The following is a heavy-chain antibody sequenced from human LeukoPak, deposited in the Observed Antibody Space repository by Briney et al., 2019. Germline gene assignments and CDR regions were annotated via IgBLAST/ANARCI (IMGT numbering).Heavy chain of an antibody. CDR2: IRYDGTNK. D-gene: IGHD5-12*01. CDR3: ATLGDYSGYGPVYY. J-gene: IGHJ4*02. Sequence: PGGSLRLSCAASGFTFSTYGMHWVRQAPGKGLEWVSFIRYDGTNKYYADSVKGRFTISRDNSKNTLYLQMNSLRAEDTAVYYCATLGDYSGYGPVYYWGQGTLVTVSS. V-gene: IGHV3-30*02. CDR1: GFTFSTYG.